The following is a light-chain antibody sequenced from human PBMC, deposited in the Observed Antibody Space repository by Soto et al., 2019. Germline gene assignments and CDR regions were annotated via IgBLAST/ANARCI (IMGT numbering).Light chain of an antibody. V-gene: IGKV3-20*01. CDR1: QSVSSSY. J-gene: IGKJ4*01. CDR2: GAS. Sequence: EIVLTQSPGTLSLSPGERATLSCRASQSVSSSYLAWYQQKPGQAPRLLIYGASSRATGIPDRFSGSGSGTDFTLTISRLEPEDFAVYFCQQYGSSPITFGGAPKVDIK. CDR3: QQYGSSPIT.